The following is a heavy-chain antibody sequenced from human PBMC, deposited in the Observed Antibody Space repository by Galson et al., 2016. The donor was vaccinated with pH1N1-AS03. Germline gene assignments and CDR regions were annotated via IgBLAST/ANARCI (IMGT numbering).Heavy chain of an antibody. CDR2: IYWDDDK. CDR3: AHTACAGNGVRDYDYYGKDV. D-gene: IGHD4-23*01. CDR1: GFSLTTIGAG. J-gene: IGHJ6*02. Sequence: PALVKPTQTLTLTCTFSGFSLTTIGAGVAWIRQPPGKAPEWLALIYWDDDKRLSPSLRSRLTITKYTSTNQVVLPVANIDPVDTATYYCAHTACAGNGVRDYDYYGKDVGGQGTAVTVSS. V-gene: IGHV2-5*02.